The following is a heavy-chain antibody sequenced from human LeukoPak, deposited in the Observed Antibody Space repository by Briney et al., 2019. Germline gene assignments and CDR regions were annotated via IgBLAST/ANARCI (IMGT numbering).Heavy chain of an antibody. D-gene: IGHD2-15*01. CDR2: INHSGST. CDR1: GGSLSGYY. V-gene: IGHV4-34*01. J-gene: IGHJ5*02. CDR3: ARGEVVVAATPLGWFDP. Sequence: SESLSLTCAVYGGSLSGYYWSWMRQPPGKGLEWIGEINHSGSTNYNPSLKSRVTISVDTSKNQFSLKLSSVTAADTAVYYCARGEVVVAATPLGWFDPWGQGTLVTVSP.